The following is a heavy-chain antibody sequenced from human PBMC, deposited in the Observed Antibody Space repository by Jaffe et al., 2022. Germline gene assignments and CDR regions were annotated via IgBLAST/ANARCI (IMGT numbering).Heavy chain of an antibody. V-gene: IGHV3-53*04. D-gene: IGHD6-13*01. CDR2: IYSGGST. CDR1: GFTVSSNY. J-gene: IGHJ5*02. CDR3: ARVRSSSWYGDNSNWFDP. Sequence: EVQLVESGGGLVQPGGSLRLSCAASGFTVSSNYMSWVRQAPGKGLEWVSVIYSGGSTYYADSVKGRFTISRHNSKNTLYLQMNSLRAEDTAVYYCARVRSSSWYGDNSNWFDPWGQGTLVTVSS.